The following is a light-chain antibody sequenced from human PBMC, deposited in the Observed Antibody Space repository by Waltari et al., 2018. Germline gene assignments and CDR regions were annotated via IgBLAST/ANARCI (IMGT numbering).Light chain of an antibody. CDR2: GST. CDR3: QSYDTTLSVV. Sequence: QSVLTQPPSVSGAPGQRVTISCTGSGSNIGAGYDVPWYQQLPRAAPKLPIYGSTSRPLRVPDRFFGSTSGTSAFLAITGLQAEDEADYYCQSYDTTLSVVFGGGTKLTVL. V-gene: IGLV1-40*01. CDR1: GSNIGAGYD. J-gene: IGLJ3*02.